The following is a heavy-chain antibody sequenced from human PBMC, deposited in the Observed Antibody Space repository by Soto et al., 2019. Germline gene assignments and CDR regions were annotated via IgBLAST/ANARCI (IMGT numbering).Heavy chain of an antibody. J-gene: IGHJ4*02. V-gene: IGHV1-58*01. CDR3: AADPLTAAGNY. CDR2: IVVGSGNT. Sequence: ASVKVSCKASGFTFTSSAVQWVRQARGQRLEWIGWIVVGSGNTNYAQKFQERVTITRDMSTSTAYMELSSLRSEDTAVYYCAADPLTAAGNYWGKGPLVTVSS. CDR1: GFTFTSSA. D-gene: IGHD6-13*01.